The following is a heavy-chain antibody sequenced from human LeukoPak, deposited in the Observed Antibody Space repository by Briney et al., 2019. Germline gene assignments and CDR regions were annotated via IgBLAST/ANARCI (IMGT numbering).Heavy chain of an antibody. D-gene: IGHD5-18*01. J-gene: IGHJ4*02. CDR1: GGSISSYY. V-gene: IGHV4-59*01. CDR2: IYYSGST. CDR3: ARGGSYGFRLVLAV. Sequence: SETLSLTCTVSGGSISSYYWSWIRQPPGKGLEWIGYIYYSGSTNYNPSLKSRVTISVDTSKNQFSLKLSSVTAADTAVYYCARGGSYGFRLVLAVWGQGTLVTVSS.